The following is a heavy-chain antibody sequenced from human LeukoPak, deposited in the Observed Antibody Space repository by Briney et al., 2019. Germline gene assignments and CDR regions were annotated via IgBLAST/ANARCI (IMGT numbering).Heavy chain of an antibody. D-gene: IGHD3-3*01. V-gene: IGHV1-8*01. CDR1: GYMFAGHD. CDR2: MNPNSGRV. J-gene: IGHJ5*02. CDR3: ARGRRYLGSLAEDWTNYLEA. Sequence: GASVKVSCKASGYMFAGHDINWVRRAAGQGLEWMGWMNPNSGRVDYAQKFQGRVTMTRDTSINTAYMELNNLRSEDTAIYYCARGRRYLGSLAEDWTNYLEAWGQGTLVTVSS.